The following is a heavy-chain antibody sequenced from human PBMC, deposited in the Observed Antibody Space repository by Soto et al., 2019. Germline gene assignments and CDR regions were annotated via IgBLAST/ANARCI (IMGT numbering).Heavy chain of an antibody. CDR2: MNPESGNT. J-gene: IGHJ4*02. D-gene: IGHD2-2*01. CDR3: ARFVRHQLPTVDF. V-gene: IGHV1-8*01. Sequence: QVQLVQSGAEVKKPGASVRVSCMASGYTFSSYDINWVRQATGQGLEWMGWMNPESGNTGYAQNFQGRVTLTTNTAINTAYMDLSSLRSEDTAVYYCARFVRHQLPTVDFWGQGTLLTVSS. CDR1: GYTFSSYD.